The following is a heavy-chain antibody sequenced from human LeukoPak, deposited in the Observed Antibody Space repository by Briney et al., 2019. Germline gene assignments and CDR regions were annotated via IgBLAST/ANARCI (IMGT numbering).Heavy chain of an antibody. D-gene: IGHD3-16*02. CDR1: GFTFSSYS. CDR3: AKDYDYVWGSYGWYFQH. V-gene: IGHV3-21*01. Sequence: GGSLRLSCAASGFTFSSYSMNWVRQAPGKGLEWVSSISSSSSYIHSADSVRGRFTISRDNAKNSLFLQMNSLRAEDTAVYYCAKDYDYVWGSYGWYFQHWGQGTLVTVSS. J-gene: IGHJ1*01. CDR2: ISSSSSYI.